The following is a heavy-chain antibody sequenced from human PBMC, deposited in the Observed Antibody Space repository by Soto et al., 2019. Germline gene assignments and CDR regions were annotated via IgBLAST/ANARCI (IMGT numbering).Heavy chain of an antibody. Sequence: SETLSLTCTVSGGSISSSSYYWGWIRQPPGKGLEWIGSIYYSGSTYYNPSLKSRVTISVDTSKNQFSLKLSSVTAADTAVYYCARRGYYYDSSGYSPFDYWCQGTLVTGS. J-gene: IGHJ4*02. CDR3: ARRGYYYDSSGYSPFDY. CDR2: IYYSGST. V-gene: IGHV4-39*01. D-gene: IGHD3-22*01. CDR1: GGSISSSSYY.